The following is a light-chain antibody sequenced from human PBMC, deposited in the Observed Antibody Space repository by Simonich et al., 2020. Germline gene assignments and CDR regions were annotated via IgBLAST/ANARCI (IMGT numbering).Light chain of an antibody. CDR2: DAS. CDR1: QSVSSY. J-gene: IGKJ1*01. Sequence: EIVLTQSPATLSLSPGERATLSCRASQSVSSYLAWYQQKPGQAPRLLIYDASNRATGIPARFSGSGSGTEFTLTISSLEPEDFAVYYCQQYNNWPPWTFGQGTKVEIK. V-gene: IGKV3-11*01. CDR3: QQYNNWPPWT.